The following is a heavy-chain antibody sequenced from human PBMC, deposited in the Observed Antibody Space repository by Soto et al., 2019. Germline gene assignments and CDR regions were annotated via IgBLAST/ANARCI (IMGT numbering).Heavy chain of an antibody. CDR2: IYYRGST. CDR1: GGSISSHY. J-gene: IGHJ6*02. CDR3: ARDGREASGMDV. D-gene: IGHD1-26*01. Sequence: SETLSLTCTVSGGSISSHYWSWVRQAPGKGLEWIGHIYYRGSTSYNPSLRSRSTISVDTSNNQFSLKLNSVTTADTAVYYCARDGREASGMDVWGQGTKVTV. V-gene: IGHV4-59*11.